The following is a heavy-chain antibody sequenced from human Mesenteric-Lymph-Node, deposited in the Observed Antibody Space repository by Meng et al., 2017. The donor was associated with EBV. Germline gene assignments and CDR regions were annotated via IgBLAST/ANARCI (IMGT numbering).Heavy chain of an antibody. D-gene: IGHD2-8*02. CDR2: INPNTGDT. Sequence: QGHRVQSGAEVKKPGASVKVSCKTSGYTFTGYYIHWVRQAPGQGLEWMGRINPNTGDTASAQKFQGRVAITRDTSINTAYMELNRLKSDDTAVYYCAGMPSTGNSYTEYFKYWGQGSLVTVSS. CDR1: GYTFTGYY. J-gene: IGHJ1*01. CDR3: AGMPSTGNSYTEYFKY. V-gene: IGHV1-2*06.